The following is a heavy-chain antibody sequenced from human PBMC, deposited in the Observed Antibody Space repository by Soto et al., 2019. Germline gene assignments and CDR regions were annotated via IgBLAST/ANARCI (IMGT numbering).Heavy chain of an antibody. D-gene: IGHD3-10*01. CDR3: ARDRTYYGSGSKGMDF. CDR1: GFTFSSYG. Sequence: GGSLRLYCVASGFTFSSYGMHWVRQAPGKGMEWLAIIRYDGSNKYYGDSVKGRFTISRDNSKNTLYLEMNSLRAEDTAVYYCARDRTYYGSGSKGMDFWGQGTTVPVSS. J-gene: IGHJ6*02. V-gene: IGHV3-30*02. CDR2: IRYDGSNK.